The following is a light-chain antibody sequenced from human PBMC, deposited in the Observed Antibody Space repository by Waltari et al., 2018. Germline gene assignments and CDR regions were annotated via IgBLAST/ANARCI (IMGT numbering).Light chain of an antibody. CDR3: CSYAGSYTWV. CDR1: SRDVGANNS. Sequence: QSALSQPHSVSGSPGQSVTISCIGTSRDVGANNSVSWYQHHPGKAPKVMIYDVARRPSGVPDRFTGSRSGNTASLTISGLQADDEADYYCCSYAGSYTWVFGGGTRLTVL. CDR2: DVA. J-gene: IGLJ3*02. V-gene: IGLV2-11*01.